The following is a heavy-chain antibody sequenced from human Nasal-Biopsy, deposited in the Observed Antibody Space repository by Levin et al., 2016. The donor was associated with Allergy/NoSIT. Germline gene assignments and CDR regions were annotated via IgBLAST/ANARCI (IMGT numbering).Heavy chain of an antibody. CDR2: INPKSGDT. V-gene: IGHV1-2*02. Sequence: ASVKVSCKASGYTFIDYFIYWVRQARGQGLEWVGRINPKSGDTNYAQNFQGRVAMTRDTTLRTAYMELTSLTSDDAAVYYCACRRIAVATNYNVHDGLDVWGQGTAVSVSS. D-gene: IGHD6-19*01. CDR3: ACRRIAVATNYNVHDGLDV. J-gene: IGHJ6*02. CDR1: GYTFIDYF.